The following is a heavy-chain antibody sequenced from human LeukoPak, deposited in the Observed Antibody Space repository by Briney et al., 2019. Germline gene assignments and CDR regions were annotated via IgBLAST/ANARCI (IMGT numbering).Heavy chain of an antibody. CDR3: ARVFTNDYGDPNWFDP. V-gene: IGHV4-39*07. CDR1: GDSICSSGYY. J-gene: IGHJ5*02. Sequence: SETLSLTCTVSGDSICSSGYYWDWIRQPPGKGLEWIASISYSGSTYYNPSLKSRVTMSVDTSKNEFSLRLSSVTAADTAVYYCARVFTNDYGDPNWFDPWGQGTLVTVSS. D-gene: IGHD4-17*01. CDR2: ISYSGST.